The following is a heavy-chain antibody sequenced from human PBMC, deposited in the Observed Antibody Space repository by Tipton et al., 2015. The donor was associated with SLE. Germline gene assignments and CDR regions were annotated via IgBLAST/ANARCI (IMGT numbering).Heavy chain of an antibody. Sequence: TLSLTCAVYGGSFSGYYWSWIRQPPGKGLEWIGEINHSGSTNYNPSLKSRVTISVDTSKNHFSLKLSSVTAADTAVYYCASPGYSSSKGAFDIWGQGTMVTVSS. V-gene: IGHV4-34*01. D-gene: IGHD6-13*01. CDR2: INHSGST. CDR1: GGSFSGYY. CDR3: ASPGYSSSKGAFDI. J-gene: IGHJ3*02.